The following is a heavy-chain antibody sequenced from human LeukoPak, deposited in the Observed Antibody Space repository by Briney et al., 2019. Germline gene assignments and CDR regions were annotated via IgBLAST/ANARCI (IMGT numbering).Heavy chain of an antibody. V-gene: IGHV3-9*01. CDR2: ISWNSGSI. Sequence: GGSLRLSCAASGFTFDDYAMHWVRQAPGKGLEWVPGISWNSGSIGYADSVKGRFTISRDNAKNSLYLQMNSLRAEDTALYYCAKALTGARDYWGQGTLVTVSS. J-gene: IGHJ4*02. CDR3: AKALTGARDY. CDR1: GFTFDDYA. D-gene: IGHD1-20*01.